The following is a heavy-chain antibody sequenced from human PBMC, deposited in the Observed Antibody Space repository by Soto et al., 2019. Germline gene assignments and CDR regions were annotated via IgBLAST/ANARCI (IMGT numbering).Heavy chain of an antibody. J-gene: IGHJ6*02. V-gene: IGHV3-23*01. CDR1: GFTFSNYA. D-gene: IGHD3-22*01. Sequence: PGGSLRLSCAASGFTFSNYAMNWIRQAPGRGLEWVSTVSGSGVSTYYADSVKGRFTISRDNSKTTLYLQMNSLRAEDTAVYYCAKSTYYFDSSAYYPYYYYGIDVWGQGTTVTVSS. CDR3: AKSTYYFDSSAYYPYYYYGIDV. CDR2: VSGSGVST.